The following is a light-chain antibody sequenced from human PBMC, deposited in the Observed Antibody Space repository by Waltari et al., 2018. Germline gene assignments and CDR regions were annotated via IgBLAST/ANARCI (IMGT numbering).Light chain of an antibody. CDR2: DVS. V-gene: IGKV3-20*01. Sequence: IVLTQSPGTLSLSPGERATLSCRASQSGNSGYLAWYQQNPGQAPRLLIYDVSSRATGIPDRFSGSGSGTDFTLTISRLEPEDFAVYYCQQYDSSMWTFGQGTKVEI. J-gene: IGKJ1*01. CDR1: QSGNSGY. CDR3: QQYDSSMWT.